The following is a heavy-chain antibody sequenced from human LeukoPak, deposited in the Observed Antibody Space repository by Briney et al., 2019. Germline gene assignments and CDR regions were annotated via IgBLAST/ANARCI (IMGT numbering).Heavy chain of an antibody. V-gene: IGHV3-21*01. D-gene: IGHD4-17*01. CDR3: ARQVTVTTPFDY. J-gene: IGHJ4*02. CDR2: ISSSSSYI. CDR1: GFTFSSYS. Sequence: GGSLRLSCAASGFTFSSYSMNWVRQAPGKGLEWVSSISSSSSYIYYADSVKGRFTISRDNAKNSLYLQMNSLRAEDTAVYYCARQVTVTTPFDYWGQGTLVTVSS.